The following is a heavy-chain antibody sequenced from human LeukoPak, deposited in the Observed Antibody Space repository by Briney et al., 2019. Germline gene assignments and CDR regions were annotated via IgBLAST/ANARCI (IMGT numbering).Heavy chain of an antibody. D-gene: IGHD2-8*01. CDR2: MNPNSGNT. CDR3: AREDIVLMVYAMRGAFDI. J-gene: IGHJ3*02. CDR1: GYTFTSYD. Sequence: GASVKVSCKASGYTFTSYDINWVRQATGQGLEWMGWMNPNSGNTGYAQKFQGRVTMTRDTSISTAYMELSRLRSDDTAVYYCAREDIVLMVYAMRGAFDIWGQGTMVTVSS. V-gene: IGHV1-8*01.